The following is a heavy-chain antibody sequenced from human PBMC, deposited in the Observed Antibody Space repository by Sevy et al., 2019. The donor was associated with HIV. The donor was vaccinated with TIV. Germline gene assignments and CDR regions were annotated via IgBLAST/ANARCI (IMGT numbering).Heavy chain of an antibody. V-gene: IGHV4-39*01. CDR2: IYYTGST. D-gene: IGHD5-18*01. CDR1: GGSISSSYYH. J-gene: IGHJ4*02. Sequence: SETLSLTCSVSGGSISSSYYHWGWIRQPPGKGVEWIGGIYYTGSTYYNPSLKSRVTISVDTTKNQFSLKLTSATDADTAVYYCVRLEAGYGLGIWGQGTLVTVSS. CDR3: VRLEAGYGLGI.